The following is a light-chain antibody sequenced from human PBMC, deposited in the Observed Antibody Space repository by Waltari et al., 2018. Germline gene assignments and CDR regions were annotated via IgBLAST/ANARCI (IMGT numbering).Light chain of an antibody. CDR1: ALPKQY. Sequence: SYELTQTPSLSVSPGQTATITCSGDALPKQYGHWYQQRPGQAPVLVIYKDSERPSGIPERFSGSSSVTLVTLTINGVHPDDEADYYCQSADSSGTHLVFGGGTRLTVL. J-gene: IGLJ2*01. V-gene: IGLV3-25*03. CDR2: KDS. CDR3: QSADSSGTHLV.